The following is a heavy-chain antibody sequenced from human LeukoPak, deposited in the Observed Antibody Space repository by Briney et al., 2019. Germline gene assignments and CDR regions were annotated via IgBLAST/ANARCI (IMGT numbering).Heavy chain of an antibody. CDR1: GFTFSSYE. V-gene: IGHV3-48*03. Sequence: PGGSLRLSCAASGFTFSSYEMNWVRQAPGKGLEWVSYISSSGSTRYYADSVKGRFTISRGNAKNSLYLQMNSLRAEDTAVYYCASKGGWTEKGKRDYWGQGTLVTVSS. CDR2: ISSSGSTR. D-gene: IGHD3/OR15-3a*01. CDR3: ASKGGWTEKGKRDY. J-gene: IGHJ4*02.